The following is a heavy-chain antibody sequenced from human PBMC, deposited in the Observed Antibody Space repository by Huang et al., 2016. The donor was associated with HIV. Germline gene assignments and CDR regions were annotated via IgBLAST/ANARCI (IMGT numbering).Heavy chain of an antibody. D-gene: IGHD6-13*01. Sequence: QVQLVESGGGVVQPGRSLRISCAAFGFTFSSYGMHWVRQDPGKGLEWVAVISDDAKTKSDAASVKGRFSISRDKSKTTVYLQLNSLRLEDTAVYYCAKGGSAAAVLDFWGQGTLVTVSS. CDR3: AKGGSAAAVLDF. CDR1: GFTFSSYG. CDR2: ISDDAKTK. V-gene: IGHV3-30*18. J-gene: IGHJ4*02.